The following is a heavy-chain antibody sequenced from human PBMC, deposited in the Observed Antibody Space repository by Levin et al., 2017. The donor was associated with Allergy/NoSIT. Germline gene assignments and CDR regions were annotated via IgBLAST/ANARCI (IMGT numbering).Heavy chain of an antibody. CDR2: IDYTGTT. J-gene: IGHJ5*01. D-gene: IGHD3-10*01. Sequence: SETLSLTCSVSGGSISSRNYYWAWIRQPPGKGLEWIGSIDYTGTTYYNPSLNSRLSISVDTSKNQFSLNLISVTAADTAVYFCARESGVRNKVTGWFDPWGQGTLVAVSS. CDR3: ARESGVRNKVTGWFDP. V-gene: IGHV4-39*07. CDR1: GGSISSRNYY.